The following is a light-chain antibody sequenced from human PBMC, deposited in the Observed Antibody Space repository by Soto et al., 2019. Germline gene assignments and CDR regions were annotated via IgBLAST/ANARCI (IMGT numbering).Light chain of an antibody. V-gene: IGKV1-5*01. CDR2: DAS. J-gene: IGKJ1*01. CDR3: QQYDTYPWT. CDR1: QSISRW. Sequence: DIQMTQSPSTLSASVGDGVTITCRASQSISRWLARYQQKPGKAPKFLIYDASSLESGVPSRFSGSGSGTEFTLTISSLQPDDFATYYCQQYDTYPWTFGQGTTVDIK.